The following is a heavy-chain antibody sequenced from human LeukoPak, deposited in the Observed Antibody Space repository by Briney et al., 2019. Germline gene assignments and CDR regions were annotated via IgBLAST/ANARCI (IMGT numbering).Heavy chain of an antibody. J-gene: IGHJ4*02. CDR3: ARGVVAVAGTWYFDY. V-gene: IGHV3-7*01. D-gene: IGHD6-19*01. Sequence: PGGSLTLSCAASGFTFSSNWMSWLRQAPGQGLEWLANIKQDGSEKYYVDSVKGRFTISRDNAKNSLYLQMNSLRAEDTAVYYCARGVVAVAGTWYFDYWGQGTLVTVSS. CDR2: IKQDGSEK. CDR1: GFTFSSNW.